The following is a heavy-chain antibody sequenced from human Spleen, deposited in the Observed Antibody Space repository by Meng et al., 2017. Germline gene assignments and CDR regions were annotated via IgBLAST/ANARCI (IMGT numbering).Heavy chain of an antibody. CDR2: ISVYNGNT. CDR1: GYTFSSYG. V-gene: IGHV1-18*01. Sequence: QVQLVQPGAEVKKPGASVKVSCKASGYTFSSYGISWVRQAPGQGLEWMGWISVYNGNTNHAQRFQGRVTMTTDTSTSTAYMELRTLRSDDTAVYYCARDRGGLPDYWGQGTLVTVSS. J-gene: IGHJ4*02. D-gene: IGHD2-15*01. CDR3: ARDRGGLPDY.